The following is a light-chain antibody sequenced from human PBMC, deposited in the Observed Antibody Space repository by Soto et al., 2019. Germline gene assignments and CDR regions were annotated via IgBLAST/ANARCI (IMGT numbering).Light chain of an antibody. CDR1: QSVNSRY. Sequence: EIVLTQSPATLSLSPGERATLSCRASQSVNSRYLAWYQQKPGQAPRPLIYAASRRATGIPDRFSGSGSGTDFTLTITGLEPEDFAVYYCQQYGSSPRTFGQGTKVDI. V-gene: IGKV3-20*01. J-gene: IGKJ1*01. CDR3: QQYGSSPRT. CDR2: AAS.